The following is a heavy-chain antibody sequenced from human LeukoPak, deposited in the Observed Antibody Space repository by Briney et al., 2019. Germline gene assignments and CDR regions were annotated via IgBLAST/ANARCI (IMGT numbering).Heavy chain of an antibody. V-gene: IGHV4-34*12. CDR3: ARGPAAVHP. J-gene: IGHJ5*02. CDR1: GYSLTNHY. CDR2: IMHTGST. Sequence: SETLSLTCAVSGYSLTNHYWIWIRQPPGKGLEWIGEIMHTGSTNYNPSVKSRVTISVDTAKNPFFLNLTSVTVADTAVYYCARGPAAVHPWGQGTLVTVSS. D-gene: IGHD6-13*01.